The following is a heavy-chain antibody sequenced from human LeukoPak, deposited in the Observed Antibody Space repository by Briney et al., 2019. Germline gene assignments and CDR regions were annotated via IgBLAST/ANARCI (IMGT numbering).Heavy chain of an antibody. CDR2: INGDDSII. V-gene: IGHV3-74*01. CDR1: GFTLSNYW. Sequence: GGSLRLSCAASGFTLSNYWMHWVRQAPGKGLVWVSRINGDDSIINYADSVKGRFTISRDNAKNTLYLQMNSLRAEDTAVYYCARGTSHDYVWGTFRPYWGQGTLVTVSS. CDR3: ARGTSHDYVWGTFRPY. D-gene: IGHD3-16*02. J-gene: IGHJ4*02.